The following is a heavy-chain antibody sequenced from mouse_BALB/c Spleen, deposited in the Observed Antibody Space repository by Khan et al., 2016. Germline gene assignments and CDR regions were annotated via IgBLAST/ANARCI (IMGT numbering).Heavy chain of an antibody. J-gene: IGHJ4*01. CDR1: GFSITSGYF. V-gene: IGHV3-6*02. CDR3: ARDRDYYARDY. CDR2: ISYDGSN. Sequence: EVQLQESGPGLVKPSQSLSLTCSVSGFSITSGYFWNWIRQFPGNKLEWMGYISYDGSNHYNPSLKNRISITRETSKNQFFLKLNSVTTEDTATYCCARDRDYYARDYWGQGTSVTVSS.